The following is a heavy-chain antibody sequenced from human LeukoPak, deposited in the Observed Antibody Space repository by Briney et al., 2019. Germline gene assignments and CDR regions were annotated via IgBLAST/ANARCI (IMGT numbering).Heavy chain of an antibody. V-gene: IGHV3-33*01. D-gene: IGHD3-22*01. CDR2: VWYDGSKK. CDR3: ARGVGYYDSSGTIDY. J-gene: IGHJ4*02. CDR1: GFTFSSYG. Sequence: PGGSLRLSCAASGFTFSSYGMHWVRPAPGKGVEWVAVVWYDGSKKYSADSVKGRITISRDDSKNTLYLQMNSLRAEDTAVYYCARGVGYYDSSGTIDYWGQGTLVTVSS.